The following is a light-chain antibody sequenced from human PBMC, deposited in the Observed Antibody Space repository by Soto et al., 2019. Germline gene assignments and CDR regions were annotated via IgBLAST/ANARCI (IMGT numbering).Light chain of an antibody. CDR3: YSYAGSSTFV. Sequence: QSVLTQPASVSGSPGQSITISCTGTSSDVGSYNLVSWYQQHPGKAPKLMFYEGNKRPSGISNRFSGSKSGNTAFLTISGLQAEDEADYYCYSYAGSSTFVFGGGTKLTVL. V-gene: IGLV2-23*03. CDR1: SSDVGSYNL. CDR2: EGN. J-gene: IGLJ2*01.